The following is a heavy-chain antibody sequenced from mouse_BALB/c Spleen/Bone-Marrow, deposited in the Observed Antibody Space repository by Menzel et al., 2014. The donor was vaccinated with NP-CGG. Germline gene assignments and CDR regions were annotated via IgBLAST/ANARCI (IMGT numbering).Heavy chain of an antibody. CDR2: IYPGDGDT. V-gene: IGHV1-80*01. CDR3: ARVGFSFDY. Sequence: QVQLQQPGAELVRPGSSVKISCKASGYAFSTYWMNWVKQRPGQGLEWIGQIYPGDGDTNYNEKFKGKATQTADKSSSTASIQLSSLTSEDSAVYFCARVGFSFDYWGQGTTLTVSS. J-gene: IGHJ2*01. CDR1: GYAFSTYW. D-gene: IGHD3-1*01.